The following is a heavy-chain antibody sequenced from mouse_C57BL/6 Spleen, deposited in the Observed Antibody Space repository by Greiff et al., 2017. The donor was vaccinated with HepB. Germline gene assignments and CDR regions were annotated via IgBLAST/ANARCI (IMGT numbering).Heavy chain of an antibody. CDR3: ASLWLRHAMDY. CDR2: ISSGGSYT. V-gene: IGHV5-6*01. J-gene: IGHJ4*01. Sequence: VQLKESGGDLVKPGGSLKLSCAASGFTFSSYGMSWVRQTPDKRLEWVATISSGGSYTYYPDSVKGRFTISRDNAKNTLYLQMSSLKSEDTAMYYCASLWLRHAMDYWGQGTSVTVSS. CDR1: GFTFSSYG. D-gene: IGHD2-2*01.